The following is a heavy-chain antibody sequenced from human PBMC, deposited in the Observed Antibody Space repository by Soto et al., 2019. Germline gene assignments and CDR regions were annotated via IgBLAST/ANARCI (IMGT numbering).Heavy chain of an antibody. CDR1: GGSISSGGYS. J-gene: IGHJ5*02. Sequence: QLQLQESGSGLVKPSQTLSLTCAVSGGSISSGGYSWSWIRQPPGKGLEWIGYIYHSGDTYYNPSLKSRVTISVERSKNQSSLKLSSVTAADTAVYYCARSVVVVPSDIVSRSASDWFDPWGQGTLVTVSS. D-gene: IGHD2-2*02. CDR2: IYHSGDT. V-gene: IGHV4-30-2*01. CDR3: ARSVVVVPSDIVSRSASDWFDP.